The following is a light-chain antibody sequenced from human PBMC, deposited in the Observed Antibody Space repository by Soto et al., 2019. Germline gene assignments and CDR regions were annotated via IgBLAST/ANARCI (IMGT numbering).Light chain of an antibody. CDR1: QSISSW. CDR3: QQYNSYSCT. V-gene: IGKV1-5*01. CDR2: DAS. J-gene: IGKJ2*01. Sequence: DIQMTQSPSTLSASVGDRVTITCRASQSISSWLAWYQQKPGKAPKLLIYDASTLESGVPSRFSRSGSGTEFTLTISSLQPDDFATYYCQQYNSYSCTFGQGTKLEIK.